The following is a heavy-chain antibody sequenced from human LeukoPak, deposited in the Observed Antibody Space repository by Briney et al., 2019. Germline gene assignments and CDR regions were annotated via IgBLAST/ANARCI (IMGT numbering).Heavy chain of an antibody. CDR3: ARGRATRGQFDY. Sequence: SETLSLTCAVYGGSFSGYYWSWIRQPPGKGLEWIGEIYHSGSTNYNPSLKSRVTISVDKSKNQFSLKLSSVTAADTAVYYCARGRATRGQFDYWGQGTLVTVSS. V-gene: IGHV4-34*01. J-gene: IGHJ4*02. CDR1: GGSFSGYY. CDR2: IYHSGST.